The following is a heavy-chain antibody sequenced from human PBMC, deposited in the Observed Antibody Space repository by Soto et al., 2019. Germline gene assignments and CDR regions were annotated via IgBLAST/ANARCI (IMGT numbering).Heavy chain of an antibody. CDR2: AYYSGTT. Sequence: SETLSLTCTVASGSISSYYWSWLRQPPGKGLEWIGYAYYSGTTNYNSSLKSRVTISIDTSKNQFSLTLNSVTAADTAVYYCARTPFYYFGLGTHLYYFVFWGQGALVTVSS. J-gene: IGHJ4*02. CDR1: SGSISSYY. D-gene: IGHD3-10*01. CDR3: ARTPFYYFGLGTHLYYFVF. V-gene: IGHV4-59*01.